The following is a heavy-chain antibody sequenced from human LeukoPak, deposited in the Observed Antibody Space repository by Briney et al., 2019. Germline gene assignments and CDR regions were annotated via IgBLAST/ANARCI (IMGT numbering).Heavy chain of an antibody. J-gene: IGHJ4*02. D-gene: IGHD2-8*01. Sequence: PSETLSLTCAVYGGSFSGYYWSWIRQPPGKGLEWIEYIYYSGSTNYNPSLKSRVTISVDTSKNQFSLKLSSVTAADTAVYYCAKWLDYWGQGTLVTVSS. CDR1: GGSFSGYY. CDR2: IYYSGST. CDR3: AKWLDY. V-gene: IGHV4-59*01.